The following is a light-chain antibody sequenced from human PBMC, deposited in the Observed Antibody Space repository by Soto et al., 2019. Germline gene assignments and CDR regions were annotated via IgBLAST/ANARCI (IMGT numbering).Light chain of an antibody. CDR1: ESVSSSY. V-gene: IGKV3-20*01. Sequence: EIVLTPSPGTLSLSTGERATLSCRSSESVSSSYLAWYQQKPGPAPRLLIYGASRRATGIPDRFSGSGSGTDFTLTISRLEPEDFAVYYCQQYGSSPHFGPGTKVDIK. J-gene: IGKJ3*01. CDR3: QQYGSSPH. CDR2: GAS.